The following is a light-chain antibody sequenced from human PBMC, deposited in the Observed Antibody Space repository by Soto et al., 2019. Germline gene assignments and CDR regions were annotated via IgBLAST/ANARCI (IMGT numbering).Light chain of an antibody. CDR3: QQYGSSIT. CDR2: GAS. J-gene: IGKJ5*01. CDR1: QSITTNY. V-gene: IGKV3-20*01. Sequence: ESVLTQSPGTLSLSPGERATLSCRAGQSITTNYLAWYQQRFGQAPRLLIHGASSRPAGIPDRFSGSGSGTDFTLTISRIEPEDFAVYYCQQYGSSITFGQGTRLEIK.